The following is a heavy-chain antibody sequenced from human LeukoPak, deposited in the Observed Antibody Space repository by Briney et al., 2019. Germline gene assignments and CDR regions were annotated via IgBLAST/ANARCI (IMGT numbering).Heavy chain of an antibody. CDR3: ARDYYGSGSYSALFEY. J-gene: IGHJ4*02. Sequence: GGSLRLSCAASGFTFSSYSMNWVRQAPGKGLEWVSPISSTSSYIYYADSVKGRFTISRDNAKNSLYLQMNSLRAEDTAVYYCARDYYGSGSYSALFEYWGQGTLVTVSS. CDR1: GFTFSSYS. V-gene: IGHV3-21*01. D-gene: IGHD3-10*01. CDR2: ISSTSSYI.